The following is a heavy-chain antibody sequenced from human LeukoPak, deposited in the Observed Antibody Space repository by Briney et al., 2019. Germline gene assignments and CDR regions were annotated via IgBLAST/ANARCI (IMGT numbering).Heavy chain of an antibody. CDR2: IHNSGST. CDR3: ARARTELELGALDI. D-gene: IGHD1-7*01. J-gene: IGHJ3*02. Sequence: PSETLSLTCTVSGGGISLYYGSWIRQPPGKGLEWIGYIHNSGSTNYNPSLKSRVTISVDTSKNQFSLRLSSVTAADTAVYYCARARTELELGALDIWGQGTMVTVSS. CDR1: GGGISLYY. V-gene: IGHV4-59*01.